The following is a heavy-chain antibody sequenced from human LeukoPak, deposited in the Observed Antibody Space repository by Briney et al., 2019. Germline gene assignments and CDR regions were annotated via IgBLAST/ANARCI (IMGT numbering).Heavy chain of an antibody. J-gene: IGHJ4*02. Sequence: GGSLRLSCAASGFTVSSNYMSWVRQAPGKGLEWVSAISGSGGSTYYADSVKGRFTISRDNSKNTLYLQMNSLRAEDTAVYYCAKDYRGSSSWYDYWGQGTLVTVSS. D-gene: IGHD6-13*01. CDR1: GFTVSSNY. CDR3: AKDYRGSSSWYDY. CDR2: ISGSGGST. V-gene: IGHV3-23*01.